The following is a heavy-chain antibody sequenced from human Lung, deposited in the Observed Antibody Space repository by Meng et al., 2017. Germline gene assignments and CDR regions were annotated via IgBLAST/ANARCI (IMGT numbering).Heavy chain of an antibody. CDR2: INRDGTKP. V-gene: IGHV3-74*01. D-gene: IGHD1-1*01. Sequence: EVQLVESGGGLVPPGVSLRLSCAASGFPFTDHWMHWVRQGPGKGLVWVSRINRDGTKPTYADSVKGRFTISRDNAKNTLYLQMNNLRAEDTAFYYCTNDRLNHWGQGALVTVSS. CDR3: TNDRLNH. J-gene: IGHJ1*01. CDR1: GFPFTDHW.